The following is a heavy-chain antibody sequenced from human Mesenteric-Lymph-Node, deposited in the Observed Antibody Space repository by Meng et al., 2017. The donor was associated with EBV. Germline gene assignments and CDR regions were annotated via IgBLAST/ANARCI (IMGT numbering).Heavy chain of an antibody. Sequence: QVQLVQLGAEGKKPGASVKVSCEASGYTFTSYAMHWVRQAPGQRLEWMGWINVGNGDTKYSQKFHGRVTITRDTSATTAYMELRSLTSEDTAVYYCARDSTGDSRRFDPWGQGTLVTVSS. CDR1: GYTFTSYA. D-gene: IGHD3-22*01. CDR2: INVGNGDT. J-gene: IGHJ5*02. CDR3: ARDSTGDSRRFDP. V-gene: IGHV1-3*01.